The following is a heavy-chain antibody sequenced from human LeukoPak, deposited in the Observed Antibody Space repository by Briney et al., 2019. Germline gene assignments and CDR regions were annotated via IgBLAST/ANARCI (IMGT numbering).Heavy chain of an antibody. Sequence: GGSLRLSCAASGFTFSSYGMHWVRQAPGKGLEWVAVIWYDGSNKYYADSVKGRFTISRDNAKNSLYLQMNSLRDEDTAVYYCARANYDSSGYYLNYYYGMDVWGQGTTVTVSS. J-gene: IGHJ6*02. D-gene: IGHD3-22*01. V-gene: IGHV3-33*01. CDR2: IWYDGSNK. CDR1: GFTFSSYG. CDR3: ARANYDSSGYYLNYYYGMDV.